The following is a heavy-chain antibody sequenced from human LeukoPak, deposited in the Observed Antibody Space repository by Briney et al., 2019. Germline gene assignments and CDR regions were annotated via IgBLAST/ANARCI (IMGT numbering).Heavy chain of an antibody. CDR2: INPNSGGT. D-gene: IGHD6-13*01. J-gene: IGHJ4*02. CDR1: GCTFTDYY. CDR3: AREEVIAAAGPTLDY. V-gene: IGHV1-2*02. Sequence: GASVKVSCKASGCTFTDYYMHWVRQAPGQGLEWMGWINPNSGGTNYAQKFQGRVTMTRDTSISTAYMELSRLRSDDTAVFYCAREEVIAAAGPTLDYWGQGALVTVSS.